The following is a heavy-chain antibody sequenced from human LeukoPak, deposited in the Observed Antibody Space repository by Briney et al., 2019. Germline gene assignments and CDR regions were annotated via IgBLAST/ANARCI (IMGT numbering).Heavy chain of an antibody. Sequence: PSGTLSLTCAVSGGSISSSNWWSWVRQPPGKGLEWIGEIYHSGSTNYNPSLKSRVTISVDKSKNQFSLKLSSVTAADTAVYYCARDMTVVPAPDGNWFDPWGQGTLVTVSS. CDR1: GGSISSSNW. CDR3: ARDMTVVPAPDGNWFDP. D-gene: IGHD2-2*01. J-gene: IGHJ5*02. CDR2: IYHSGST. V-gene: IGHV4-4*02.